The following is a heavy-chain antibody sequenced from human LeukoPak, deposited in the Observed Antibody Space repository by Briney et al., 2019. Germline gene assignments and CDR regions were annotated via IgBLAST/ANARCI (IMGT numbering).Heavy chain of an antibody. CDR1: GFTFDDYA. CDR2: ISWNSGSI. V-gene: IGHV3-9*01. J-gene: IGHJ4*02. CDR3: AKDAFPISSILTGYYDY. D-gene: IGHD3-9*01. Sequence: PGGSLRLSCAASGFTFDDYAMHWVRQAPGKGLEWVSGISWNSGSIGYADSVKGRFTISRDNAKNSLYLQMNSLRAEDTALYYCAKDAFPISSILTGYYDYWGQGTLVTVSS.